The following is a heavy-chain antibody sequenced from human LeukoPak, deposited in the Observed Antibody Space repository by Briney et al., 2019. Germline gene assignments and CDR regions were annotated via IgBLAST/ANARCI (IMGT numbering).Heavy chain of an antibody. CDR1: GYTFTTYD. CDR2: MNPNSGNT. Sequence: ASVKVSCKASGYTFTTYDINWVRQATGQGLEWMGWMNPNSGNTGYAQKFQGRVTITRNTSISTAYMELSSLRSEDTAVYYCARGSYSASGSSVYWGQGTLVTVSS. CDR3: ARGSYSASGSSVY. D-gene: IGHD3-10*01. V-gene: IGHV1-8*03. J-gene: IGHJ4*02.